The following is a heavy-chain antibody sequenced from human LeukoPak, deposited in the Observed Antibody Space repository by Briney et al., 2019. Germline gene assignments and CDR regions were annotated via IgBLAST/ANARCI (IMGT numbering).Heavy chain of an antibody. CDR1: GFTFSSYG. CDR3: ARDQWELGALDY. V-gene: IGHV3-33*01. CDR2: IWYDGSNK. D-gene: IGHD1-26*01. J-gene: IGHJ4*02. Sequence: GGSLRLSCAASGFTFSSYGMHWVRQAPGKGLEWVAVIWYDGSNKYYADSVKGRFTISRDNSKNTLYLQMNSLRAEDTALYYCARDQWELGALDYWGQGTLVTVSS.